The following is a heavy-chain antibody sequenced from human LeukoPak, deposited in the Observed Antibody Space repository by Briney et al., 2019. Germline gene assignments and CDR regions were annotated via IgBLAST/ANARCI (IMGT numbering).Heavy chain of an antibody. Sequence: GASVKVSCKASGGTFSSYAISWVRQAPGQGLEWMGGIIPIFGTANYAQKFQGRVTITADKSTSTAYMELSSLRSEDTAVYYCARDLQAYGHYSFDPWGQGTLVTVSS. V-gene: IGHV1-69*06. J-gene: IGHJ5*02. CDR3: ARDLQAYGHYSFDP. CDR2: IIPIFGTA. CDR1: GGTFSSYA. D-gene: IGHD4-17*01.